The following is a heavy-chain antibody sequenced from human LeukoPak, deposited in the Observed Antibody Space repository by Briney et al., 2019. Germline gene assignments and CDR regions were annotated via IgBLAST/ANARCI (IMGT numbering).Heavy chain of an antibody. CDR2: INWNGGST. J-gene: IGHJ4*02. CDR3: ARDGGYGKDFDY. CDR1: GFTFDDYG. V-gene: IGHV3-20*04. D-gene: IGHD3-22*01. Sequence: GGSLRLSCAASGFTFDDYGMSWVRQAPGKGLEWVSGINWNGGSTGYADSVKGRSTISRDNAKNSLYLQMNSLRAEDTALYYCARDGGYGKDFDYWGQGTLVTVSS.